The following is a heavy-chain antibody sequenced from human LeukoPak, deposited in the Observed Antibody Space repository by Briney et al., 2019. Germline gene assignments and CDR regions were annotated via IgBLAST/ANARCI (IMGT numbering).Heavy chain of an antibody. Sequence: SGGSLRLSCAASGFTFSSYSMNWVRQAPGEGLEWVSSISSSSSYIYYADSVKGRFTISRDNAKNSLYLQMNSLRAEDTAVYYCARGLMVYAISGHDAFDIWGQGTMVTVSS. V-gene: IGHV3-21*01. CDR2: ISSSSSYI. CDR3: ARGLMVYAISGHDAFDI. D-gene: IGHD2-8*01. CDR1: GFTFSSYS. J-gene: IGHJ3*02.